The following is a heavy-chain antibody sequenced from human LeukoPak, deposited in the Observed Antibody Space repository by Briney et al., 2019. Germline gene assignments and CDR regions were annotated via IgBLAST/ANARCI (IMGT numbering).Heavy chain of an antibody. D-gene: IGHD5-18*01. Sequence: PSQTLSLTCTVSGGSISSGDYYWSWIRQPPGKGLEWIGYIYYSGSTYYNPSLKSRVTISVDTSKNQFSLKLSSVTAADTAVYYCARSLAEGYSYGYIDYWGQGTLVTVSS. CDR3: ARSLAEGYSYGYIDY. CDR1: GGSISSGDYY. V-gene: IGHV4-30-4*01. J-gene: IGHJ4*02. CDR2: IYYSGST.